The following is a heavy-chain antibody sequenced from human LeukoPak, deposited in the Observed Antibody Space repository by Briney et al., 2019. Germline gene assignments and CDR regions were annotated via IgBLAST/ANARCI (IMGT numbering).Heavy chain of an antibody. J-gene: IGHJ4*02. Sequence: GGSLRLSCAASGFTVSDFYMSWVRQAPGKGLEWVSLIYVSGDTYYTDSVKGRFTISRDTSENTLYLQMNSLRVEDTAVYHCARDRLQYFDYWGQGTLVTVSS. CDR1: GFTVSDFY. CDR2: IYVSGDT. V-gene: IGHV3-53*01. D-gene: IGHD3-16*01. CDR3: ARDRLQYFDY.